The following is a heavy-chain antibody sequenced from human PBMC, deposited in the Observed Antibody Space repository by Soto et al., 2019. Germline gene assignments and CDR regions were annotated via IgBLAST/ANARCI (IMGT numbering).Heavy chain of an antibody. D-gene: IGHD5-12*01. Sequence: QVRLQESGPGLVKPSETLSLTCTVSGGSMLSYYWSWIRQPPGRGLEWIGFIYYAGSTKYNPSLNSRVTISVDTSKNQFSLTVTSVTAADMGVYSCARRIVATETFVYWGQGTLVTVSS. V-gene: IGHV4-59*08. CDR3: ARRIVATETFVY. CDR1: GGSMLSYY. CDR2: IYYAGST. J-gene: IGHJ4*02.